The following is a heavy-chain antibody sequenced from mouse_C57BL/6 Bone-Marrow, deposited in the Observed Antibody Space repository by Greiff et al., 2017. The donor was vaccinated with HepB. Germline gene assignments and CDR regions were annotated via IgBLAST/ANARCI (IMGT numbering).Heavy chain of an antibody. CDR2: IDPSDSYT. CDR3: ARSLVIFAY. Sequence: QVQLQQPGAELVIPGASVKLSCKASGYTFTSYWMHWVKQRPGQGLEWIGEIDPSDSYTNYNQKFKGKSTLTVDKSSSTAYMQLSSLTSEDSAVYYCARSLVIFAYWGQGTLVTVSA. J-gene: IGHJ3*01. CDR1: GYTFTSYW. V-gene: IGHV1-69*01.